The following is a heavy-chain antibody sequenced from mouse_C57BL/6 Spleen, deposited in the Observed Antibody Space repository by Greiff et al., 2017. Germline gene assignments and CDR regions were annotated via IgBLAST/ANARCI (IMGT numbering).Heavy chain of an antibody. CDR3: AASNDWFAY. Sequence: EVHLVESGGGLVKPGGSLKLSCAASGFTFSDYGMHWVRQAPEKGLEWVAYLSSGSSTIYYADTVKGRFTISRDNAKNTLFLQMTSLRSEDTAMYYCAASNDWFAYWGQGTLVTVSA. CDR2: LSSGSSTI. D-gene: IGHD2-5*01. V-gene: IGHV5-17*01. J-gene: IGHJ3*01. CDR1: GFTFSDYG.